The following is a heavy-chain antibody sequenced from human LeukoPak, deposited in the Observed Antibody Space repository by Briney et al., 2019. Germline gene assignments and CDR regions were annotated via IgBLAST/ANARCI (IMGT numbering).Heavy chain of an antibody. V-gene: IGHV1-2*02. Sequence: ASVKVSCKASGYTFSDYFIHWVRQAPGHGLEWMGYINPNTGATDYAQKFQGRVTMIRDTSITTAYMELNSLTFDDAAVYYCAKDQMTTETNKFSGWLDPWGQGTQVTVSS. CDR2: INPNTGAT. D-gene: IGHD4-17*01. CDR1: GYTFSDYF. J-gene: IGHJ5*02. CDR3: AKDQMTTETNKFSGWLDP.